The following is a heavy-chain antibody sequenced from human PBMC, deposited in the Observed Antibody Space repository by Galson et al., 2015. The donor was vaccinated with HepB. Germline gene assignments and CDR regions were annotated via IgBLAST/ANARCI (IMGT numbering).Heavy chain of an antibody. J-gene: IGHJ6*02. CDR2: ISGSGGST. V-gene: IGHV3-23*01. Sequence: SLRLSCAASGFTFSSYAMSWVRQAPGKGLEWVSAISGSGGSTYYADSVKGRFTISRDNSKNTLYLQMNSLRAEDTAVYYCAKVLGGLVYEPYYYYYGMDVWGQGTTVTVSS. CDR3: AKVLGGLVYEPYYYYYGMDV. D-gene: IGHD3-3*01. CDR1: GFTFSSYA.